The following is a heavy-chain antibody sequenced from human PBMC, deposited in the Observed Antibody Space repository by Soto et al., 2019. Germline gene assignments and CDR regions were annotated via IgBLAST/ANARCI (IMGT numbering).Heavy chain of an antibody. V-gene: IGHV3-23*01. CDR3: AKGLRRLLRTQYYYGLDV. CDR2: ISGSGGST. Sequence: EVQLLESGGGLVQPGGSLRLSCAASGFTFSPYAMSWVRQAPGKGLEWVSSISGSGGSTNYADSVKGRVTVSRDNSKRTLSLQMNSLREEDTAIYYCAKGLRRLLRTQYYYGLDVWGRGTTVTVSS. D-gene: IGHD3-10*01. J-gene: IGHJ6*02. CDR1: GFTFSPYA.